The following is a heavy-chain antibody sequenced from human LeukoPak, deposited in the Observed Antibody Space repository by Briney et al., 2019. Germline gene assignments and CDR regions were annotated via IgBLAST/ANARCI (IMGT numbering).Heavy chain of an antibody. CDR3: AREHANKVRWLQGTFDY. CDR1: GFTFSSYW. CDR2: IKQDGSEK. J-gene: IGHJ4*02. D-gene: IGHD5-24*01. V-gene: IGHV3-7*01. Sequence: GGSLRLSCAASGFTFSSYWMSWVRQAPGKGLEWVANIKQDGSEKYYVDSVKGRFTISRDNAKSSLYLQMNSLRAEDTAVYYCAREHANKVRWLQGTFDYWGQGTLVTVSS.